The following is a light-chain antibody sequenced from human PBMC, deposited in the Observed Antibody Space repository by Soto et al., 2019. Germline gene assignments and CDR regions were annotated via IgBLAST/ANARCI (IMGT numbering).Light chain of an antibody. CDR1: SSDVGGYNY. CDR3: SSYTTSNTRQIV. CDR2: DVS. V-gene: IGLV2-14*03. Sequence: QSVLTQPASVSGSPGQSITISRTGTSSDVGGYNYVSWYQRHPGKAPKLMIYDVSNRPSGVSNRFSGSKSGNTASLTISGLQPEDEADYYCSSYTTSNTRQIVFGTGTKVTVL. J-gene: IGLJ1*01.